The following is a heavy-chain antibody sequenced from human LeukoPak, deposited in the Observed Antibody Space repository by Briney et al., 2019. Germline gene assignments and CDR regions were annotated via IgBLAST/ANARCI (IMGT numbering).Heavy chain of an antibody. CDR2: IYYNGNS. J-gene: IGHJ5*02. Sequence: PSETLSLTCTVSGGSISSSGYYWGWIRQPPGKGLEWIGSIYYNGNSNHNPSLNSRVTISVDTAKNQFSLNLRSVTAADTAVYYCARRPSRENTNYEAGFDPWGQGALVTVS. D-gene: IGHD4-11*01. CDR3: ARRPSRENTNYEAGFDP. CDR1: GGSISSSGYY. V-gene: IGHV4-39*01.